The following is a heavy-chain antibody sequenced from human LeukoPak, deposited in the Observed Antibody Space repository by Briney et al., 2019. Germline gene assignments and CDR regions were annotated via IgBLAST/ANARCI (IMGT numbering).Heavy chain of an antibody. CDR3: AKTFGVLLWFGELLYPDDAFDI. J-gene: IGHJ3*02. CDR2: ISGSGGST. V-gene: IGHV3-23*01. Sequence: GGSLRLSCAASGFTFSNYAMSWVRQAPGKGLEWVSGISGSGGSTYYADSVKGRFTISRDNSKNTLYLQMNSPRAEDTAVYYCAKTFGVLLWFGELLYPDDAFDIWGQGTMVTVSS. CDR1: GFTFSNYA. D-gene: IGHD3-10*01.